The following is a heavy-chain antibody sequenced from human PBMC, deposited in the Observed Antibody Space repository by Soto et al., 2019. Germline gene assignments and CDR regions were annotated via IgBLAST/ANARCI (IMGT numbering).Heavy chain of an antibody. CDR1: GGTFSSYA. Sequence: SVKVSCKASGGTFSSYAISWVRQAPGQGLEWMGGIIPIFGTANYAQKFQGRVTITADESTSTAYMELSSLRSEDTAVYYCARDDPIAAAGTNWFDPWGQGTLVTVSS. CDR2: IIPIFGTA. V-gene: IGHV1-69*13. J-gene: IGHJ5*02. CDR3: ARDDPIAAAGTNWFDP. D-gene: IGHD6-13*01.